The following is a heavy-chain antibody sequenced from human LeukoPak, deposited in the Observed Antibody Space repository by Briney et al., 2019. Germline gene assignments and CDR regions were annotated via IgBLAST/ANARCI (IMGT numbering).Heavy chain of an antibody. J-gene: IGHJ4*02. V-gene: IGHV1-18*01. CDR3: ARLRYCSGGSCYNPDY. Sequence: ASVKVSCKASGYTFTSYGISWVRQAPGQGLEWMGWISAYNGNTNYAQKLQDRVTMTTDTSTSTAYMELRSLRSDDTAVYYCARLRYCSGGSCYNPDYWGQGTLVTVSS. D-gene: IGHD2-15*01. CDR1: GYTFTSYG. CDR2: ISAYNGNT.